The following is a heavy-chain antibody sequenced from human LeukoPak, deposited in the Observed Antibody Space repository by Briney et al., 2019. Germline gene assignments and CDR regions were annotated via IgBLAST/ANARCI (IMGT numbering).Heavy chain of an antibody. Sequence: GGSLRLSCAASGFTFSSYAMSWVRQAPGKGLEWVSAISGSGGSTYYADSVRGRFTISRDNSKNTLYLQMNSLRAEDTAVYYCASLLRYFDWFPGLDYWGQGTLVTVSS. J-gene: IGHJ4*02. CDR1: GFTFSSYA. CDR2: ISGSGGST. CDR3: ASLLRYFDWFPGLDY. D-gene: IGHD3-9*01. V-gene: IGHV3-23*01.